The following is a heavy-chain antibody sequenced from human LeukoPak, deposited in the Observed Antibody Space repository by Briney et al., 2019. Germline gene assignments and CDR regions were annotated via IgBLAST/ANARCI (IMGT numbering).Heavy chain of an antibody. D-gene: IGHD6-19*01. CDR1: GFTFSSYS. Sequence: PGGSLRLSCAASGFTFSSYSMKWVRQAPGKGLEWVSYISSSSSTIYYADSVKGRFTISRDNAKNSLYLQMNSLRAEDTAVYYCAREQQWLVYMDVWGKGTTVTVSS. CDR2: ISSSSSTI. J-gene: IGHJ6*03. CDR3: AREQQWLVYMDV. V-gene: IGHV3-48*01.